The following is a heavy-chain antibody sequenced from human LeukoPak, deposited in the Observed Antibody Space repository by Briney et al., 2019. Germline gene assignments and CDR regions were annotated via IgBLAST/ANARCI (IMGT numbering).Heavy chain of an antibody. Sequence: SQTLSLTCTVSCGSISSGDYYWSWIRQPPGKGLEWIGYIYYSGSTYYNPSLKSRVTISVDTSKNQSSLKLSSVTAADTAVYYCARGGGYDPGRFDYWGQGTLVTVSS. CDR3: ARGGGYDPGRFDY. J-gene: IGHJ4*02. CDR2: IYYSGST. V-gene: IGHV4-30-4*08. D-gene: IGHD5-12*01. CDR1: CGSISSGDYY.